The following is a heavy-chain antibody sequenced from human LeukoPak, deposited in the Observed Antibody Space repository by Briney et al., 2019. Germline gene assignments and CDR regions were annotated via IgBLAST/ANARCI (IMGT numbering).Heavy chain of an antibody. Sequence: SETLSLTCTVSGGSINHYYWSWIRQPAGKGLEWIGRIHTRGSTNYNPSLKSRVTMSVDTSKNQFSLKLSSVTAADTAVYYCARGRYCSADICSGGDAFDIWGQGTMVSVSS. CDR1: GGSINHYY. V-gene: IGHV4-4*07. CDR2: IHTRGST. CDR3: ARGRYCSADICSGGDAFDI. J-gene: IGHJ3*02. D-gene: IGHD2-15*01.